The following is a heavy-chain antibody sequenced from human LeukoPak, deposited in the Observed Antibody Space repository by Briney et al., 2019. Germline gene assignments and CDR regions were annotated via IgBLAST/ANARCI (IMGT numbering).Heavy chain of an antibody. D-gene: IGHD2-2*01. CDR1: GGSISSYY. Sequence: SETLSLTCTVSGGSISSYYWSWIRQPPGKGLEWIGYIYYSGSTNYNPSLKSRVTISVDTSKNQFSLKLSSVTAADTAVYYCARRLGYCSSTNCHNWFDPWGQGTLVTVSS. V-gene: IGHV4-59*12. CDR3: ARRLGYCSSTNCHNWFDP. CDR2: IYYSGST. J-gene: IGHJ5*02.